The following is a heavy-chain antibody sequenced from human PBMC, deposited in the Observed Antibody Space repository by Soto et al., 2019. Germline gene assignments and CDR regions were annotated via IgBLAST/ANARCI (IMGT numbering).Heavy chain of an antibody. CDR3: ARDPSRGSDWARYFDL. Sequence: EVQLVESGGGLVQPGGSLRLSCAASGFSFSNYAMDWVRQAPGKGLEWVSYISGSSSNIRYADSVKGRFTISRDNAKSSVYLQMISLRADDTAVYYCARDPSRGSDWARYFDLWGRGTLVTVSS. CDR1: GFSFSNYA. V-gene: IGHV3-48*01. D-gene: IGHD1-26*01. J-gene: IGHJ2*01. CDR2: ISGSSSNI.